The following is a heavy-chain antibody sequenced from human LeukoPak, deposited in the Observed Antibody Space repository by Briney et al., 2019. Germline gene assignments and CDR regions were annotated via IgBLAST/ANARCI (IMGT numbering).Heavy chain of an antibody. CDR2: ISSSSSYI. CDR3: ARDTRGGLLGTRPPIDY. V-gene: IGHV3-21*01. D-gene: IGHD1-26*01. CDR1: GFTFSSYS. J-gene: IGHJ4*02. Sequence: GGSLRLSCAASGFTFSSYSMNWVRQAPGKGLEWVSSISSSSSYIYYADSVKGRFTISRDNAKNSLYLQMNSLRAEDTAVYYCARDTRGGLLGTRPPIDYWGQGTLVTVSS.